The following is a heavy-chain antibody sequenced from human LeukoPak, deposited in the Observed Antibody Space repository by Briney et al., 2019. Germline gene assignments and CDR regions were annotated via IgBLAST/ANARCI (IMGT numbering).Heavy chain of an antibody. Sequence: PSETLSLTCAVYGGSFSGYYWSWIRQPPGKGLEWIGVINHSGSTNYNPSLKSRVTISVDTSKNQFSLKLSSVTAADTAVYYCARGPGGVVVVPAARYYYYYYIDVWGKGTTVTVSS. J-gene: IGHJ6*03. D-gene: IGHD2-2*01. CDR1: GGSFSGYY. CDR2: INHSGST. V-gene: IGHV4-34*01. CDR3: ARGPGGVVVVPAARYYYYYYIDV.